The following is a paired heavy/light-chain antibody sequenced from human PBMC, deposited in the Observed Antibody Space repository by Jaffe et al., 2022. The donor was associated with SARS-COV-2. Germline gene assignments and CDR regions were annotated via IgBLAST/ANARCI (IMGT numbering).Light chain of an antibody. J-gene: IGKJ4*01. CDR2: AAS. Sequence: DIQMTQSPSSLSAFVGDRVTITCRASQSIRNYLNWYQQKPGKAPKLLIYAASSLQIGVPSRLSGSGSGTDFTLTISGLQPEDFATYYCQQSFSTPLTFGGGTTMEIK. CDR1: QSIRNY. CDR3: QQSFSTPLT. V-gene: IGKV1-39*01.
Heavy chain of an antibody. D-gene: IGHD3-10*01. Sequence: EVQVVESGGGLVQPGGSLRLSCAASGFDFSDYAMSWVRQAPGKGLEWVSGITDSGGSTFYAESVKARFTISRDNSKSTLYLQMNSLRAEDTAVYYCAKEGIRGVLHRGDFDHWGQGTLVTVSS. CDR1: GFDFSDYA. CDR3: AKEGIRGVLHRGDFDH. V-gene: IGHV3-23*04. CDR2: ITDSGGST. J-gene: IGHJ4*02.